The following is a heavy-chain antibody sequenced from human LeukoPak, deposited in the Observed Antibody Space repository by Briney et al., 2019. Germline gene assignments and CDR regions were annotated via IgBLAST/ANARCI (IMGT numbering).Heavy chain of an antibody. Sequence: SVKVSCKASGGTFISYAISWVRQAPGQGLEWMGGIIPIFGTANYAQKFQGRVTITADKSTSTAYMELSSLRSEDTAVYYCASSGLAASPGGFDYWGQGTLVTVSS. V-gene: IGHV1-69*06. CDR1: GGTFISYA. CDR2: IIPIFGTA. CDR3: ASSGLAASPGGFDY. D-gene: IGHD6-6*01. J-gene: IGHJ4*02.